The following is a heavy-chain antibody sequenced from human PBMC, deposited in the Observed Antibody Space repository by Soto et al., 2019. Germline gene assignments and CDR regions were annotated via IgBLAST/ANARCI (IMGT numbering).Heavy chain of an antibody. J-gene: IGHJ6*02. D-gene: IGHD3-3*01. CDR1: GFSLSTSRMC. Sequence: SGPTLVNPTQTLTLTCTFSGFSLSTSRMCVSWIRQPPGKALEWLALIDWDVDKYYSTSLKTRLTISKDTSKNQVVLTMTNMDPVDTATYYCARCTYYDFWSGYYGYYYYGMDVWGQGTTVTVSS. V-gene: IGHV2-70*01. CDR2: IDWDVDK. CDR3: ARCTYYDFWSGYYGYYYYGMDV.